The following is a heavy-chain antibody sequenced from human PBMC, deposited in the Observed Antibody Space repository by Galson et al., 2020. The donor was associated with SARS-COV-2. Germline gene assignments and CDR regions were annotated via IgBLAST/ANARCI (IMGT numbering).Heavy chain of an antibody. Sequence: SQTLSLTCDISGDSVSAYNAVWNWIRQSPSRGLEWLGRTYYRSKWYFDYAVSVKSRITINPDTSKNQFSLQLNSVTPEDTAVYYCARDPRQVGNYDSSGFDYWGQGTLVTVSS. V-gene: IGHV6-1*01. D-gene: IGHD3-22*01. CDR3: ARDPRQVGNYDSSGFDY. CDR1: GDSVSAYNAV. J-gene: IGHJ4*02. CDR2: TYYRSKWYF.